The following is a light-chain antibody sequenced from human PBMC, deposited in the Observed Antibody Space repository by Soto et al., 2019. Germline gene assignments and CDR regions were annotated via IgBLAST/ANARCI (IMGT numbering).Light chain of an antibody. CDR3: SSFTSSDTLVV. V-gene: IGLV2-14*03. J-gene: IGLJ2*01. Sequence: QSVLTQPASVSGSPGQSITISCTGTSSDVGGYNFVSWYQHHPAKAPKLMIYDVSNRPSGVSNRFSGSKSGNTASLTISGLQAEDEAHYSCSSFTSSDTLVVFGGGTKLTVL. CDR1: SSDVGGYNF. CDR2: DVS.